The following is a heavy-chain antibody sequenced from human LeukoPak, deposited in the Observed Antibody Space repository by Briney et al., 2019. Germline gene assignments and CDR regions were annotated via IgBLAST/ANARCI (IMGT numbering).Heavy chain of an antibody. J-gene: IGHJ4*02. CDR3: AGRARYCSGGSCYFREFHY. Sequence: SETLSLTCTVSGGSISSYYWSWIRQPAGKGLEWIGRIYTSGSTNYNPSLKSRVTMSVDTSKNQFSLKLSSVTAADTAVYYCAGRARYCSGGSCYFREFHYWGQRTLATVSS. CDR1: GGSISSYY. CDR2: IYTSGST. V-gene: IGHV4-4*07. D-gene: IGHD2-15*01.